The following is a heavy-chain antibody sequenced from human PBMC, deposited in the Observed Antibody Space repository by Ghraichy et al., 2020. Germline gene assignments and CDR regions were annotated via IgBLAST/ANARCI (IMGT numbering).Heavy chain of an antibody. CDR1: GGTFSSYA. J-gene: IGHJ4*02. CDR2: IIPIFGTA. V-gene: IGHV1-69*13. D-gene: IGHD3-22*01. CDR3: AREVRYYDSSGYYYFDY. Sequence: SVKVSCKASGGTFSSYAISWVRQAPGQGLEWMGGIIPIFGTANYAQKFQGRVTITADESTSTAYMELSSLRSEDTAVYYCAREVRYYDSSGYYYFDYWGQGTLVTVSS.